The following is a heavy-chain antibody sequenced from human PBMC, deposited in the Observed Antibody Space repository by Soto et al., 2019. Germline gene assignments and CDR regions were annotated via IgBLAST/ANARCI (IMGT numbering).Heavy chain of an antibody. Sequence: EVQLVESGGGLVKPGGSLRLSCAASGFTFSSYSMNWVRQAPGKGLEWVSSISSSSSYIYYADSVKGRFTISRDNAKNSLYLQMNSLRAEDTAVYYCARDVYYYDSSAYYSYCGQGTLVTVSS. CDR3: ARDVYYYDSSAYYSY. D-gene: IGHD3-22*01. V-gene: IGHV3-21*01. CDR1: GFTFSSYS. CDR2: ISSSSSYI. J-gene: IGHJ4*02.